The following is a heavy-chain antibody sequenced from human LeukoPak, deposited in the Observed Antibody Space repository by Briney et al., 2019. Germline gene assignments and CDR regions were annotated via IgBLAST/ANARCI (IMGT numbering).Heavy chain of an antibody. CDR2: ISGSGGST. Sequence: GGSLRLSCAASGFTFSSYAMSWVRQAPGKGLEWVSAISGSGGSTYYADSVKGRFTISRDNSKNTLCLQMNSLRAEDTAVYYCAKDLQADSSGYYLVAVDYWGQGTLVTVSS. D-gene: IGHD3-22*01. CDR1: GFTFSSYA. V-gene: IGHV3-23*01. CDR3: AKDLQADSSGYYLVAVDY. J-gene: IGHJ4*02.